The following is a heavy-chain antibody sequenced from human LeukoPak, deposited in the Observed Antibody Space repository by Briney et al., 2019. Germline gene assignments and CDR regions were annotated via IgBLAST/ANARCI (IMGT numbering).Heavy chain of an antibody. V-gene: IGHV4-34*01. J-gene: IGHJ6*03. CDR1: VGSFSGYY. D-gene: IGHD6-6*01. Sequence: PSETVSLTCAVYVGSFSGYYWSWIRQTPGKGLEWIGEINHSGSTSYNPSLKSRVTVSVLTSKNQFSLKLSSVTAADTSVYYCARTQYSSSSPDYYYMDVWGKGTTVTVS. CDR2: INHSGST. CDR3: ARTQYSSSSPDYYYMDV.